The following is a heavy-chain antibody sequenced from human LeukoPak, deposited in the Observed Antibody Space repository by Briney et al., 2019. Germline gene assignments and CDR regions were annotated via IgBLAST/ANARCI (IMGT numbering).Heavy chain of an antibody. CDR2: IYYSEST. CDR3: ARRLISDYAHYFDY. D-gene: IGHD4-17*01. J-gene: IGHJ4*02. CDR1: GGSISSSSYY. Sequence: SETLSLTCTVSGGSISSSSYYWTWIRQPPGQGLEGIGSIYYSESTYYNPSLKSRVTISVDTPRNQFSLKLSSVTAADTAVYYCARRLISDYAHYFDYWGQGTLVTVSS. V-gene: IGHV4-39*01.